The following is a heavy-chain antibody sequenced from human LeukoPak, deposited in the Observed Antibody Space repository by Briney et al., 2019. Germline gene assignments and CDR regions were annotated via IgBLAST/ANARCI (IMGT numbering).Heavy chain of an antibody. V-gene: IGHV3-23*01. CDR2: ISGSGAST. J-gene: IGHJ6*02. CDR3: AKGRGSYSSSREVRYYYYAMDV. CDR1: GFTFSSYA. Sequence: GGSLGLSCAASGFTFSSYAMSWVRQAPGKGLEWVSAISGSGASTYYADSVKGRFTISRDNSKNTLYLQMKSLRADDTAVYYCAKGRGSYSSSREVRYYYYAMDVWGQGTTVTVSS. D-gene: IGHD6-13*01.